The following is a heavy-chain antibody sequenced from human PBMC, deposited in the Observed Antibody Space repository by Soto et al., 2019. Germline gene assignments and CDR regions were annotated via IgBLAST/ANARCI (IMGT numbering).Heavy chain of an antibody. Sequence: GDSVKVSCKASGGTFSSYAIGWVRQAPGQGLEWMGGIIPIFGTANYAQKFQGRVTITADESTGTAYMELSSLRSEDTAVYYCAGEVVVQAPIPPGWFAPWGQGTLVTVSS. D-gene: IGHD2-2*02. J-gene: IGHJ5*02. CDR3: AGEVVVQAPIPPGWFAP. CDR2: IIPIFGTA. V-gene: IGHV1-69*13. CDR1: GGTFSSYA.